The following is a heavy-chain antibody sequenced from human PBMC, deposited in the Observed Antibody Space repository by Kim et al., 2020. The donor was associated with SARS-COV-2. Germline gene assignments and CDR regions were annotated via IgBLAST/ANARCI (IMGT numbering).Heavy chain of an antibody. J-gene: IGHJ6*02. CDR3: ARFSSWLYYYGMDV. CDR2: ISAYNGNT. CDR1: GYTFTSYG. D-gene: IGHD2-15*01. V-gene: IGHV1-18*01. Sequence: ASVKVSCKASGYTFTSYGISWVRQAPGQGLERLGWISAYNGNTNYAQKLQGRVTMTTDTSTSTAYMELRSLRSDDTAVYYCARFSSWLYYYGMDVWGQGTTVTVSS.